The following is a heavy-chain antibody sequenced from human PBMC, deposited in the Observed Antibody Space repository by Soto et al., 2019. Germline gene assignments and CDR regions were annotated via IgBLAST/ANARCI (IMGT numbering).Heavy chain of an antibody. CDR2: IIPIFGTA. J-gene: IGHJ3*02. CDR3: ARGEQWLVTGAFDI. D-gene: IGHD6-19*01. Sequence: SVKVSCKASGGTFSSYAISWVRQAPGQGLEWMGGIIPIFGTANYAQKFQGRVTITADESTSTAYMELSSLRSEDTAVYYCARGEQWLVTGAFDIWGQGTMVTVSS. CDR1: GGTFSSYA. V-gene: IGHV1-69*13.